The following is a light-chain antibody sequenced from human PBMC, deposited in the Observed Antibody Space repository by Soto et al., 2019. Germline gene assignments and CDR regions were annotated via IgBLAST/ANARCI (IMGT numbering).Light chain of an antibody. CDR1: QYVSVRF. J-gene: IGKJ1*01. V-gene: IGKV3-20*01. Sequence: EIVLTQSPGTLSLSPGESATLSCRASQYVSVRFLAWYQQEPGQAPRLLIYGASKRATGIPDRFSGSGSGTDFTLTISRLEPEDFAVYCCQQYGSSPRTFGQGTKVDIK. CDR2: GAS. CDR3: QQYGSSPRT.